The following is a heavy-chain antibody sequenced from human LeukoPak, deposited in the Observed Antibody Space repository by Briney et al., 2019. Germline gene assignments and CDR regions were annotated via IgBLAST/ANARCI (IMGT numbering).Heavy chain of an antibody. Sequence: PGGSLRLSCAASGFTFSSYAMAWVRQAPGKGLEWVSAIIDRGGSTYYVDSVKGRFTISRDNSKNTLYLQLNSLRAEDTAVYYCAKGSRGTYPYYFDYWGQGALVTVSS. CDR3: AKGSRGTYPYYFDY. CDR2: IIDRGGST. V-gene: IGHV3-23*01. J-gene: IGHJ4*02. CDR1: GFTFSSYA. D-gene: IGHD3-10*01.